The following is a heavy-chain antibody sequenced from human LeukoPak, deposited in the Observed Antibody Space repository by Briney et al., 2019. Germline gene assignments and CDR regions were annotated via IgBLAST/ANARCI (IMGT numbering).Heavy chain of an antibody. D-gene: IGHD3-3*01. V-gene: IGHV3-53*01. CDR2: IYSGGNT. Sequence: GGSLRLSCAASGLTVSSNCMSWVRQAPGKGLEWVSFIYSGGNTYYADSVKGRFTISRDNSKNTLYLQMNSLRAEDTAVYYCAKDLRRPTYYDFWSGYYSRKRDYYYYYMDVWGKGTTVTVSS. J-gene: IGHJ6*03. CDR1: GLTVSSNC. CDR3: AKDLRRPTYYDFWSGYYSRKRDYYYYYMDV.